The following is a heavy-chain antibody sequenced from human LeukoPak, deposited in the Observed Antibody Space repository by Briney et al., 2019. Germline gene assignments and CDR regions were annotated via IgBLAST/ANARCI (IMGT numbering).Heavy chain of an antibody. J-gene: IGHJ6*03. CDR3: TRGHKAVTGYYYYYYMDV. CDR1: GFTLSDSA. V-gene: IGHV3-73*01. D-gene: IGHD1-1*01. Sequence: GGSLRLSCAASGFTLSDSAMHWVRQPSGKGLEWVGRIRSKANSYATAYAASVKGRFTISRDDSKNTAYLQMNRLKTEDTAVYYCTRGHKAVTGYYYYYYMDVWGKGTTVTVSS. CDR2: IRSKANSYAT.